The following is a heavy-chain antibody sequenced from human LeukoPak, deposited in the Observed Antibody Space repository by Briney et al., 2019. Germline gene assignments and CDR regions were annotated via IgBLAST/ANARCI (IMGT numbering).Heavy chain of an antibody. D-gene: IGHD5-12*01. CDR3: ARGRLIVAPGVYYFEY. J-gene: IGHJ4*02. Sequence: SETLSLTCTVSGDYSGDDYWSWIRQPPGKGLEWIGYIYYRGGTNYNPSLEWRVTISGDTSKNEFSLKLTSVTAADTAVYYCARGRLIVAPGVYYFEYWGQGTLVTVSS. CDR2: IYYRGGT. V-gene: IGHV4-59*08. CDR1: GDYSGDDY.